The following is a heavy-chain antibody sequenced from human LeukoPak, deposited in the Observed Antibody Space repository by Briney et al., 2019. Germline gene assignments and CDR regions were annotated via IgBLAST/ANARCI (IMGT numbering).Heavy chain of an antibody. CDR2: INHSGST. D-gene: IGHD6-19*01. V-gene: IGHV4-34*01. CDR1: GGSFSGYY. CDR3: VRGRYSSGWYKEKTWFDP. Sequence: SETLSLTCAVYGGSFSGYYWSWIRQPPGKGLEWIGEINHSGSTNYNPSLKSRVTISVDTSKNQFSLKLSSVTAADTGVYYCVRGRYSSGWYKEKTWFDPWGQGTLVTVSS. J-gene: IGHJ5*02.